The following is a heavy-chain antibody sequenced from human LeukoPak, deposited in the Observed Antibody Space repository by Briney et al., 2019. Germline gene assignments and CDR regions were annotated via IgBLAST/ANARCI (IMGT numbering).Heavy chain of an antibody. J-gene: IGHJ5*02. CDR2: INPNSGGT. Sequence: GASVKVSCKASGYTFTGYYMHWVRQAPGQGLEWMGWINPNSGGTNYAQKFQGRVTMTRDTSISTAYMELSRLRSDDTAVYYCARVPPPCSGGSCSTGTYNWFDPWGQGTLVTVSS. CDR3: ARVPPPCSGGSCSTGTYNWFDP. D-gene: IGHD2-15*01. V-gene: IGHV1-2*02. CDR1: GYTFTGYY.